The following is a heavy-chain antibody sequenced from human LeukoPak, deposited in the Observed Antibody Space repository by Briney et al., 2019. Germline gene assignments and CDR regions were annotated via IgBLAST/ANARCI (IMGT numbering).Heavy chain of an antibody. CDR3: ARFAVHRRITVAGQFGLDY. Sequence: ASVKVSCEASGYIFTSYNIYWVRQAPGQGLEWMGIINPSGGSTNYAQKLQGRVTMTRDTSTSTVYMELSSLRSEDTAVYYCARFAVHRRITVAGQFGLDYWGQGTLVSLSS. CDR2: INPSGGST. J-gene: IGHJ4*02. V-gene: IGHV1-46*01. D-gene: IGHD6-19*01. CDR1: GYIFTSYN.